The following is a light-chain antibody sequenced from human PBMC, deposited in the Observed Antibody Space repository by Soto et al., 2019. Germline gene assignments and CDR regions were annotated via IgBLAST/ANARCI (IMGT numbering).Light chain of an antibody. CDR3: LLSYGGLWV. J-gene: IGLJ3*02. CDR2: DTS. V-gene: IGLV7-46*01. CDR1: IRAVTTDLY. Sequence: QSVVTQEPSLTVSPGGTVTLTCASTIRAVTTDLYPYWFERQPGPAPTTLIYDTSYRHSWTPARFSGSLLGGKAALTLSGAQPEDYDEDICLLSYGGLWVFGGGTKLTVL.